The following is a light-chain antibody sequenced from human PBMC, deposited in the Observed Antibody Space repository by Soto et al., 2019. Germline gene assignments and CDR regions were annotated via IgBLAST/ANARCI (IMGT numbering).Light chain of an antibody. CDR1: QSISTW. CDR3: QQHNSYPRT. J-gene: IGKJ1*01. V-gene: IGKV1-5*03. CDR2: TAS. Sequence: DLQMTQSPSSLSASVGDRVTITCRASQSISTWLAWYQQKPGRAPKLLIYTASNLERGVPSRFSGSGSGTEFTLTIGSLQPDDFATYYCQQHNSYPRTFGQGTKVEMK.